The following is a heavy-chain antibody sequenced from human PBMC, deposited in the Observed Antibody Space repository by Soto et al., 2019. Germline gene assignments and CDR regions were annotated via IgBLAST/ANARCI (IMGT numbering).Heavy chain of an antibody. CDR1: GGSISSGGYY. Sequence: PSETLSLTCTVSGGSISSGGYYWSWIRQHPGKGLEWIGYIYYSGSTYYNPSLKSRVTISVDTSKNQFPLKLSSVTAADTAVYYCARDRVEPAAMHYYYGLDVWGQGTTVTVSS. CDR3: ARDRVEPAAMHYYYGLDV. J-gene: IGHJ6*02. CDR2: IYYSGST. V-gene: IGHV4-31*03. D-gene: IGHD2-2*01.